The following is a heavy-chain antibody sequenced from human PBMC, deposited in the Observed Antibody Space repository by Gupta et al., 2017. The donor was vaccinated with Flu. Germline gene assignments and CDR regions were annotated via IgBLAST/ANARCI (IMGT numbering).Heavy chain of an antibody. D-gene: IGHD3-16*01. J-gene: IGHJ4*02. CDR3: ARGPGGSTFDY. CDR2: IYYSGST. V-gene: IGHV4-59*01. Sequence: SWIRQSPVKGLEWIGYIYYSGSTNYTPSLKRRVTMSLDTSKNQFSLKMSSVTAADTAVYYCARGPGGSTFDYWGQGSLVTVSP.